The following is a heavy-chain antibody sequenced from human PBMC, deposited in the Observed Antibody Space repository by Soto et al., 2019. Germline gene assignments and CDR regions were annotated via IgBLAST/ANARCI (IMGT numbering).Heavy chain of an antibody. D-gene: IGHD6-13*01. V-gene: IGHV1-69*13. Sequence: GASVKVSCKASGGTFSSYAISWVRQAPGQGLEWMGGIIPIFGTANYAQKFQGRVTITADESTSTAYMELSSLRSEDTAVYYCASSVRYSIQNGWFDPWGQGTQVTVSS. J-gene: IGHJ5*02. CDR2: IIPIFGTA. CDR3: ASSVRYSIQNGWFDP. CDR1: GGTFSSYA.